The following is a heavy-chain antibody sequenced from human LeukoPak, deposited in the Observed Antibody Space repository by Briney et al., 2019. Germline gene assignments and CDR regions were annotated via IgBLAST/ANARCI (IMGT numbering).Heavy chain of an antibody. CDR1: GGSIISTTYY. Sequence: SETLSLTCTVSGGSIISTTYYWGWIRQPPGKGLEWTGSIYYSGSTYYSPSLKSRLTISVDTSKNQFSLKLSSVTAADTAVYYCARGLSAAVDYWGQGTLVTVSP. V-gene: IGHV4-39*01. CDR2: IYYSGST. D-gene: IGHD6-13*01. CDR3: ARGLSAAVDY. J-gene: IGHJ4*02.